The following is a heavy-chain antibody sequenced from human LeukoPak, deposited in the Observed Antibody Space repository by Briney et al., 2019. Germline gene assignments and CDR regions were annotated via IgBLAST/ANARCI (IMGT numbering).Heavy chain of an antibody. D-gene: IGHD2-2*01. CDR2: IYYSGST. CDR1: GGSISIGDYY. V-gene: IGHV4-30-4*01. J-gene: IGHJ5*02. CDR3: NRVVAAAMHLDWFDP. Sequence: SETLSLTCTVSGGSISIGDYYWSWIRQPPGKGLEWIGYIYYSGSTYYNPSLKSRVTISVDTSKNQFSLKLSSVTAADTAVYYCNRVVAAAMHLDWFDPWGQGTLVTVSS.